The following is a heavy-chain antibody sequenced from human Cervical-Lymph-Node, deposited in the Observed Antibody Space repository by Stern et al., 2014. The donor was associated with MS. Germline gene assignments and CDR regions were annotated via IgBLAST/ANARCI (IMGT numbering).Heavy chain of an antibody. J-gene: IGHJ4*01. CDR1: GYSFSTYW. D-gene: IGHD3-16*01. Sequence: VQLVQSGAEVKKPGESPKISCQGSGYSFSTYWIGWVRQMPGKGLECSPSFQGQVTMSADKSISTAYLQWSGLRVSDTATYYCARLGGAQRADFDYWGHGTLVTVSS. V-gene: IGHV5-51*01. CDR3: ARLGGAQRADFDY.